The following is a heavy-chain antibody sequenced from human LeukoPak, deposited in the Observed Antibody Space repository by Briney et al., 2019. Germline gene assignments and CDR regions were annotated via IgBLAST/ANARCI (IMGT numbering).Heavy chain of an antibody. CDR2: MYNRGST. CDR1: GDSISNYY. CDR3: ARLCQVTTCAKFEY. V-gene: IGHV4-4*08. J-gene: IGHJ4*02. D-gene: IGHD4-17*01. Sequence: SETLSLTCTVSGDSISNYYWSWIRQSPGKELEWIGYMYNRGSTIYNPSLESRVTMSVDTSKNQFSLKLRSVTAADTAVYYCARLCQVTTCAKFEYWGQGILVTVSS.